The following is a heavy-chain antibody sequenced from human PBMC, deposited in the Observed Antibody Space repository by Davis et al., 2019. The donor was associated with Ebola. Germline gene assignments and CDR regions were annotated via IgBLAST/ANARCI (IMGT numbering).Heavy chain of an antibody. D-gene: IGHD6-19*01. CDR1: GFTVSSNH. CDR3: ATNQWLREFDN. Sequence: GESLKISCASSGFTVSSNHMSWVRQAPGKGLELVSVIYDHSTAYADSVRRRFIISRDKSNNTLYLEMNSLRVDDTAVYYCATNQWLREFDNWGQGTLVNVSS. V-gene: IGHV3-53*05. J-gene: IGHJ4*02. CDR2: IYDHST.